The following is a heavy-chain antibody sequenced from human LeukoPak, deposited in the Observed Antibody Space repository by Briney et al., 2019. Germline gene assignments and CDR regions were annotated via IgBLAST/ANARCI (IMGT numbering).Heavy chain of an antibody. CDR2: IYSGGTT. D-gene: IGHD1-1*01. CDR1: GFTVSSNY. Sequence: QPGGSLRLSCAASGFTVSSNYMSWVRQAPGKGLEWVSIIYSGGTTYYSDSVKGRFTISRDNSKNTLYLQMNSLRAEDTAVYYCARDLNWETYWGQGTLVTVSS. J-gene: IGHJ4*02. V-gene: IGHV3-53*01. CDR3: ARDLNWETY.